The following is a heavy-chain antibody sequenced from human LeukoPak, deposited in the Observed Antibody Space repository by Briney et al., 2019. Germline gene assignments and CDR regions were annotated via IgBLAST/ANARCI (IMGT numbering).Heavy chain of an antibody. CDR2: INPNSGGT. Sequence: GASVKVSCKASGYTFTGYYMHWVRLAPGQGHEWMGWINPNSGGTNYAQKFQGRVTMTRDTSISTAYMELSRLRSDDTAVYYCARRYGSGSNDYWGQGTRVTVSS. V-gene: IGHV1-2*02. J-gene: IGHJ4*02. D-gene: IGHD3-10*01. CDR3: ARRYGSGSNDY. CDR1: GYTFTGYY.